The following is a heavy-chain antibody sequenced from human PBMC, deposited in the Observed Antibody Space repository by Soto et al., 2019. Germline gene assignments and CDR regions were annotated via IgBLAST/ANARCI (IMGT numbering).Heavy chain of an antibody. Sequence: QLQLQESGPGLVKPSETLSLTCTVSGGSISSSSYYWGWIRQPPGKGLEWIGSIYYSGSTYYNPSLKSRVPICVDTCKNQFPLRLSSVTAAAAAVYYWARRQRWLSDGAFDIWGQGTMVTVSS. J-gene: IGHJ3*02. CDR3: ARRQRWLSDGAFDI. CDR2: IYYSGST. CDR1: GGSISSSSYY. D-gene: IGHD6-19*01. V-gene: IGHV4-39*01.